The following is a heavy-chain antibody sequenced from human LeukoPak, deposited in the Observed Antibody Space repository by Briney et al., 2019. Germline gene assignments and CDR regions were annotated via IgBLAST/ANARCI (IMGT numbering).Heavy chain of an antibody. CDR1: GFTFSSYA. D-gene: IGHD3-22*01. CDR2: ISYDGSNK. CDR3: AKDFYDTSANGAFDI. Sequence: GGSLRLSCAASGFTFSSYAMHWVRQAPGKGLEWVAVISYDGSNKYYADSVKGRFTISRDNSKNTLYLQMNSLRAEDTAVYYCAKDFYDTSANGAFDIWGHGTMVTVSS. V-gene: IGHV3-30-3*01. J-gene: IGHJ3*02.